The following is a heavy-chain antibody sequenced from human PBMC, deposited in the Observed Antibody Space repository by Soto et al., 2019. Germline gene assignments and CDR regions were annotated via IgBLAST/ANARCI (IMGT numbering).Heavy chain of an antibody. CDR3: ARFRPSGSYQDLGY. Sequence: GASVKVSCKASGYTFTSYGISWVRQAPGQGLEWMGWISAYNGNTNYAQKLQGRVTMTTDTSTSTAYMELRSLRPDDTAVYYCARFRPSGSYQDLGYWGQGTLVTVSS. CDR1: GYTFTSYG. J-gene: IGHJ4*02. D-gene: IGHD3-10*01. V-gene: IGHV1-18*01. CDR2: ISAYNGNT.